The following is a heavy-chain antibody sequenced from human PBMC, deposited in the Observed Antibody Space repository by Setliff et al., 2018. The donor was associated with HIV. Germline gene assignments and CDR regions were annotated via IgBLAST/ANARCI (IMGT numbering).Heavy chain of an antibody. D-gene: IGHD2-21*02. CDR1: GDSITSGNFF. CDR2: IYFSGSA. CDR3: ARGRVFCDGDSCYHFDY. Sequence: PSETLSLTCTVSGDSITSGNFFWSWIRQGPGKGLEWIGYIYFSGSATHNPTLKSPVSISVDTSKNQFYLTITSVTAADTAVYYCARGRVFCDGDSCYHFDYWGRGILVTVSS. V-gene: IGHV4-31*01. J-gene: IGHJ4*02.